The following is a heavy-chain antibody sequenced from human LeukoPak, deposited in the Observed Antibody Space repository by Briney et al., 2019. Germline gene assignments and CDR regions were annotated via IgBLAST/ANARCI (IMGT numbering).Heavy chain of an antibody. V-gene: IGHV4-59*01. CDR3: ARSIAAAGNFDY. D-gene: IGHD6-13*01. CDR1: GGSISSYY. J-gene: IGHJ4*02. Sequence: SETLSLTCTVCGGSISSYYWSWIRQPPGKGLEWIGYIYYSGSTNYNPSLKSRVTISVDTSKNQFSLKLSSVTAADTAVYYCARSIAAAGNFDYWGQGTLVTVSS. CDR2: IYYSGST.